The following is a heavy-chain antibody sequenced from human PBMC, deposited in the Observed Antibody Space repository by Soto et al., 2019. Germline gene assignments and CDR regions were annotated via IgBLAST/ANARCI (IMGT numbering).Heavy chain of an antibody. Sequence: QVQLVQSGAEVKKPGSSVKVSCKASGGTFSSYAISWVRQAPGQGLEWMGGIIPIFGTANYAQKFQGRVTITADESTCTAYMELSSLRSEDTAEYYCGVGRYNWNLKYFQHWGQGTLATVSS. D-gene: IGHD1-20*01. V-gene: IGHV1-69*01. J-gene: IGHJ1*01. CDR3: GVGRYNWNLKYFQH. CDR1: GGTFSSYA. CDR2: IIPIFGTA.